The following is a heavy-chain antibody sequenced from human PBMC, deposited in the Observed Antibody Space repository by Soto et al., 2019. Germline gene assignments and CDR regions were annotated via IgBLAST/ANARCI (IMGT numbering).Heavy chain of an antibody. CDR1: GFTFSSYA. D-gene: IGHD3-10*01. CDR3: AKDTLYYYGSGSYYGGSQYYGMDV. CDR2: ISGSGGST. V-gene: IGHV3-23*01. Sequence: ESGGGLVQPGGSLRLSCAASGFTFSSYAMSWVRQAPGKGLEWVSAISGSGGSTYYADSVKGRFTISRDNSKNTLYLQMNSLRAEDTAVYYCAKDTLYYYGSGSYYGGSQYYGMDVWGQGTTVTVSS. J-gene: IGHJ6*02.